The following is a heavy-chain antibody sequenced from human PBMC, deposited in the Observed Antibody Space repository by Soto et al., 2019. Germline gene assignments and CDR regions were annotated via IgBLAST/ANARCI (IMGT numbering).Heavy chain of an antibody. D-gene: IGHD3-22*01. CDR2: INHSGST. Sequence: QVQLQQWGAGLLRPSETLSLTCGVYGGSFSAYYWSWIRQPPGKGLEWIGEINHSGSTNYNPSLKTRATISADTSKNPFSLNLRDVTAADTAVYYCARAGDYYDSSGSTSDAFDFWGHGTMVAVSS. CDR1: GGSFSAYY. CDR3: ARAGDYYDSSGSTSDAFDF. V-gene: IGHV4-34*01. J-gene: IGHJ3*01.